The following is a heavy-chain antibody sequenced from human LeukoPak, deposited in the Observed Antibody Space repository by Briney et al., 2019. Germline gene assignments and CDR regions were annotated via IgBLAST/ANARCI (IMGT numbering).Heavy chain of an antibody. D-gene: IGHD4-17*01. CDR1: GGSISSGSYY. J-gene: IGHJ5*01. V-gene: IGHV4-61*02. CDR3: AKITPGDYARERFNWFDS. Sequence: SETLSLTCTVSGGSISSGSYYWSWIRQPAGKGLEWIGRIYTSGSTTYNPSLKSRVTMSVDTSKSQFSLNLMSVTAADTAVYYCAKITPGDYARERFNWFDSWGQGTLVTVSS. CDR2: IYTSGST.